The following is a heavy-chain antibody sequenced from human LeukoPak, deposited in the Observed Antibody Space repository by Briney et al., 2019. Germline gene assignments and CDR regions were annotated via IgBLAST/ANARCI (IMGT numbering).Heavy chain of an antibody. CDR2: IYTGGST. CDR3: ARDKYYGSGNYGKYNWFDP. D-gene: IGHD3-10*01. J-gene: IGHJ5*02. CDR1: GGSFSGYY. Sequence: SETLSLTCAVYGGSFSGYYWSWIRQPAGKGLEWLGHIYTGGSTNYNPSLKSRVTMSLDTSKNQFSLKLSSVTAADTAVYYCARDKYYGSGNYGKYNWFDPWGQGALVTVSS. V-gene: IGHV4-4*07.